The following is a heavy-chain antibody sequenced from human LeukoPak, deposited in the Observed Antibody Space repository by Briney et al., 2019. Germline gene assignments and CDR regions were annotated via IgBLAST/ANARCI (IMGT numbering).Heavy chain of an antibody. V-gene: IGHV4-59*08. Sequence: SETLSLTCTVSGGSISSYYWSWIRQPPGKGLEWIGYIYYSGSTNYNPSLKSRVTISVDTSKNQFSLKLSFVTAADTAVYYCARQRTYSSSSVPLYGMDVWGQGTTVTVSS. J-gene: IGHJ6*02. D-gene: IGHD6-6*01. CDR2: IYYSGST. CDR1: GGSISSYY. CDR3: ARQRTYSSSSVPLYGMDV.